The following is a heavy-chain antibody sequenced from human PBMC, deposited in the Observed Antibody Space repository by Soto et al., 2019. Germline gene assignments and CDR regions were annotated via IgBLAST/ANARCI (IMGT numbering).Heavy chain of an antibody. D-gene: IGHD5-12*01. CDR1: GFTFSSYA. V-gene: IGHV3-23*01. CDR2: ISDSGTNT. CDR3: ARDLTPTVAIGWYFDY. Sequence: LSLSCAASGFTFSSYAMNWVRQAPGKGLEWVSGISDSGTNTYYADSVKGRFTFSRDNSKNTLYLQMDSLRAEDTAVYYCARDLTPTVAIGWYFDYWGQGTLGTVSS. J-gene: IGHJ4*02.